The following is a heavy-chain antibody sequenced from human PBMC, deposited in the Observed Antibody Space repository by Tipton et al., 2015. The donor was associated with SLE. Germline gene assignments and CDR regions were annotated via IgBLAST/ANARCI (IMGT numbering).Heavy chain of an antibody. Sequence: SLRLSCAASGFTFSDYTMHWVRQAPGKGLEWVTLISHDGSSKYYADSVKGRFTVSRDNSKNTLYLQVNSLRPDDTAVFYCARSGAMGAHFFDYWGQGTLLTVSS. CDR2: ISHDGSSK. D-gene: IGHD1-26*01. CDR3: ARSGAMGAHFFDY. J-gene: IGHJ4*02. CDR1: GFTFSDYT. V-gene: IGHV3-30-3*01.